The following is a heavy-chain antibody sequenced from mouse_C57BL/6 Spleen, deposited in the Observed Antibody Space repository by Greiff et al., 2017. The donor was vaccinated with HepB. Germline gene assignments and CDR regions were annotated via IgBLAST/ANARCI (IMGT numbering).Heavy chain of an antibody. CDR1: GYTFTSYW. D-gene: IGHD1-1*01. CDR3: ARGTTVGAGDY. J-gene: IGHJ2*01. V-gene: IGHV1-61*01. Sequence: QVQLQQPGAELVRPGSSVKLSCKASGYTFTSYWMDWVKQRPGQGLEWIGNIYPSDSETHYNQKFKDKATLTVDKSSSTAYMQLSSLTSEDSAVYYCARGTTVGAGDYWGQGTTLTVSS. CDR2: IYPSDSET.